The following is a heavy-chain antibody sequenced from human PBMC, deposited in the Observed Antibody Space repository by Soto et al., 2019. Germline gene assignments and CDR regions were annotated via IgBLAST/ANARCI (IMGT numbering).Heavy chain of an antibody. CDR3: AHAYDWKSHY. Sequence: QITLKESGPPLVKPTQTLTLTCTFSGFSLTTDRVGVGWIRHPPGEALEWLAVIYWDDSKTYRPSLESRLTITKYTSKNQVDLTMTNMDSLDTTSYCCAHAYDWKSHYWGQGTLVTVSS. J-gene: IGHJ4*02. D-gene: IGHD3-16*01. CDR1: GFSLTTDRVG. CDR2: IYWDDSK. V-gene: IGHV2-5*02.